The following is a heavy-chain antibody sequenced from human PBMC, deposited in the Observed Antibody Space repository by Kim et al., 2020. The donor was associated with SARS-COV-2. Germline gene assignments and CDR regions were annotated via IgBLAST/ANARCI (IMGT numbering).Heavy chain of an antibody. Sequence: GSLRLSCAASGFTVSSNYMSWVRQAPGKGLEWVSVIYSGGSTYYADSVKGRFTISRDNSKNTLYLQMNSLRAEDTAVYYCARIVSPKNGMDVWGQGTTVTVSS. J-gene: IGHJ6*02. V-gene: IGHV3-53*01. D-gene: IGHD3-16*02. CDR1: GFTVSSNY. CDR2: IYSGGST. CDR3: ARIVSPKNGMDV.